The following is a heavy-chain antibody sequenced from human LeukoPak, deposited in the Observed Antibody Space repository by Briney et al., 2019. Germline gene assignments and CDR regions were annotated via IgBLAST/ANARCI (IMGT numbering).Heavy chain of an antibody. J-gene: IGHJ4*02. D-gene: IGHD1-26*01. Sequence: AGGSLRLSCAASGFTFSSYAMSWVRQAPGKGLEWVANIKQDGSEKYFVDSVKGRFTTSRDNAKNSLYLQMNSLRAEDTAVYFCARDKRVVGATGVGDYWGQGTQVTVSS. CDR1: GFTFSSYA. CDR2: IKQDGSEK. CDR3: ARDKRVVGATGVGDY. V-gene: IGHV3-7*01.